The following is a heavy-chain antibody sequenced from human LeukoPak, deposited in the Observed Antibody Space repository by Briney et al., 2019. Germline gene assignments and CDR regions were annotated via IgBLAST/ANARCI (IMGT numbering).Heavy chain of an antibody. Sequence: PGGSLRLSCAASGFTFSSFAMSWVRQAPGKGLEWVADIKQDGSEKYYVDSVKGRFTISRDNAKNSLYLQMNSLRAEDTAVYYCARDSGYAFDYWGQGTLVTVSS. CDR3: ARDSGYAFDY. CDR1: GFTFSSFA. CDR2: IKQDGSEK. J-gene: IGHJ4*02. D-gene: IGHD5-12*01. V-gene: IGHV3-7*03.